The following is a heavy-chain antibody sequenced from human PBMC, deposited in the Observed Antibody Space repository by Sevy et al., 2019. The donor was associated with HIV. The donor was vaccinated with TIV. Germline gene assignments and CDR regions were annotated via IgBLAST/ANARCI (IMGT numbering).Heavy chain of an antibody. Sequence: ASVKVSCKVSGYTLTRLAMHWVRQAPGKGLEWMGSFDPEDNERIYAQKWQGRFSMTEDTSTDIAYMELSNLRSEDTAVYYCTTTKDYYENSGDPFDYWGQGTLVTVSS. D-gene: IGHD3-22*01. J-gene: IGHJ4*02. CDR3: TTTKDYYENSGDPFDY. CDR2: FDPEDNER. CDR1: GYTLTRLA. V-gene: IGHV1-24*01.